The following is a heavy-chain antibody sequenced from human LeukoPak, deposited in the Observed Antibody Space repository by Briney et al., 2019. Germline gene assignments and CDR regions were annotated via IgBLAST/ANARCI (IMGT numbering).Heavy chain of an antibody. V-gene: IGHV3-23*01. CDR2: ISNSGGST. CDR1: GFTFSGYA. Sequence: GGSLRLSCTASGFTFSGYAMSWVRQAPEKGLEWVSTISNSGGSTYYADSVKDRFTISRDNSKNTLYLQMNSLRAEDTAVYYCAKVNTMIVVVMGDFQHWGQGTLVTVSS. J-gene: IGHJ1*01. D-gene: IGHD3-22*01. CDR3: AKVNTMIVVVMGDFQH.